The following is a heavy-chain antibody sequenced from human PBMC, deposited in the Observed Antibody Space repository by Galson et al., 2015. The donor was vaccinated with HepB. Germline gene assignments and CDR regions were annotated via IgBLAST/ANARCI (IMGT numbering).Heavy chain of an antibody. D-gene: IGHD4/OR15-4a*01. CDR2: ISTNGATI. CDR1: GFALSNYG. J-gene: IGHJ3*02. Sequence: SLRLSCAASGFALSNYGMNWVRQAPGKGLQWVSYISTNGATIHYADSVKGRFTIARDNAKNTMWLQMNRLRPEDTAVYYCATAKFGSGAYWTFDMWGQGTLVTVSS. CDR3: ATAKFGSGAYWTFDM. V-gene: IGHV3-48*03.